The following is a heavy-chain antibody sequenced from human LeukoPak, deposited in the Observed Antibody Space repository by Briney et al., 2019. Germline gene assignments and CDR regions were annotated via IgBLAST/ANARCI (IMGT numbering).Heavy chain of an antibody. CDR3: ARVEGWELRGGIDY. Sequence: TGGSLRLSCAASGFTFDDYGMSWVRQAPGKGLEWVSGINWNGGSTGYADSVKGRFTISRDNAKNSLYLQMNSLRAEDTALYYCARVEGWELRGGIDYWGQGTLVTVSS. CDR1: GFTFDDYG. J-gene: IGHJ4*02. CDR2: INWNGGST. V-gene: IGHV3-20*04. D-gene: IGHD1-26*01.